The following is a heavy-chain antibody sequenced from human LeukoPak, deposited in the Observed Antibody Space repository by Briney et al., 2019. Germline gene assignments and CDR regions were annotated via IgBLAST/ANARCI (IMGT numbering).Heavy chain of an antibody. CDR2: INHNSGGT. D-gene: IGHD6-13*01. CDR3: ARTEVAAAGTRYVQH. V-gene: IGHV1-2*02. J-gene: IGHJ1*01. Sequence: ASVKVSYKPSGYTFTGYYMLWVRQAPGQGLEWMGWINHNSGGTNYAQKLQGRVTTSRDTSISTAYMELSTLRYLGTRVYNCARTEVAAAGTRYVQHWGQGTLVTVSS. CDR1: GYTFTGYY.